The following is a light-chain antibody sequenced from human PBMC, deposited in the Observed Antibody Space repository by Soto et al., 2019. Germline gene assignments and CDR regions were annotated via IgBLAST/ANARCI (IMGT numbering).Light chain of an antibody. CDR3: QVWDSGSDHVI. Sequence: SYELTQPPSVSVAPGNTARITCGGNNIRGYSVHWYQQKPGQAPVLVIYYESDRPSGIPERFSGSNSGNMATLTISRVEAGDEADYYCQVWDSGSDHVIFGGGTKLTVL. CDR1: NIRGYS. CDR2: YES. V-gene: IGLV3-21*04. J-gene: IGLJ2*01.